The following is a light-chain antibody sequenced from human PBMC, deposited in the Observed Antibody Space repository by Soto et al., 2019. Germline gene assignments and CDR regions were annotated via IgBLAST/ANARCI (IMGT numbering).Light chain of an antibody. V-gene: IGKV3D-20*02. J-gene: IGKJ2*01. CDR3: QQRINWPPMFT. Sequence: EIVLTQSPGTLSLSPGERATLSCRASQSVNSDFLAWYQQKSGQAPRLLIYGASGRATGISDRFSGSGSGTDFTLTISRLEPEDFAVYYCQQRINWPPMFTFGQGTKLEIK. CDR1: QSVNSDF. CDR2: GAS.